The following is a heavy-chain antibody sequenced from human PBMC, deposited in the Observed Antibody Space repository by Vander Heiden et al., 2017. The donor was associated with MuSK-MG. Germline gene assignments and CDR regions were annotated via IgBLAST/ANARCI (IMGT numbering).Heavy chain of an antibody. J-gene: IGHJ4*02. V-gene: IGHV1-46*01. CDR1: GYSFSNYY. Sequence: QVQLVQSGAEVKEPGASVTVSCKASGYSFSNYYIHWVRQVPGQGLEWMGIINSGGGSTSYAQKFQGRLSLTRDTSTTTVYMELTNLNSDDSAIYFCTRIHDVSYWGHFDYWGKGTLVTVSA. D-gene: IGHD7-27*01. CDR2: INSGGGST. CDR3: TRIHDVSYWGHFDY.